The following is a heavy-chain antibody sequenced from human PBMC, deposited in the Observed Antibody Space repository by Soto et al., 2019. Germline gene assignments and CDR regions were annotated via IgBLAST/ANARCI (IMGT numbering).Heavy chain of an antibody. V-gene: IGHV1-18*04. D-gene: IGHD3-10*01. CDR1: GYPFTSYG. J-gene: IGHJ6*02. CDR3: ARYSDYGKGLHYYYYYGMDV. Sequence: XSVKVSCKASGYPFTSYGIIWVRQAPGQGLEWMGWISAYNGNTNYAQKLQGRVTMTTDTSTSTAYMELRSLRSDDTAVYYCARYSDYGKGLHYYYYYGMDVWGQGTTVTVSS. CDR2: ISAYNGNT.